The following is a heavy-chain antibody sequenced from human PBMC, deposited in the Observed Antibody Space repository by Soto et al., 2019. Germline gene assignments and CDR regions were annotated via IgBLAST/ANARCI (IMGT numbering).Heavy chain of an antibody. CDR2: ISWDGGST. J-gene: IGHJ6*02. Sequence: PGGSLRLSCAAPGFTFDDYTMHWVRQAPGKGLEWVSLISWDGGSTYYADSVKGRFTISRDNSKNSLNLQMNSLRTEDTALYYCAKDILVRGVIRWSGFYYYYGMDVWGQGTRVTVSS. V-gene: IGHV3-43*01. CDR1: GFTFDDYT. CDR3: AKDILVRGVIRWSGFYYYYGMDV. D-gene: IGHD3-10*01.